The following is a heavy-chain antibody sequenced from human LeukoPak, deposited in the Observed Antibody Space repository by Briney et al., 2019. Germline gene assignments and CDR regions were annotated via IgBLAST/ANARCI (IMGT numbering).Heavy chain of an antibody. J-gene: IGHJ4*02. V-gene: IGHV3-30*03. CDR3: ARATGFSPDY. D-gene: IGHD3-3*01. Sequence: PGGSLRLSCAASGFTFNSYGMHWVRQAPGKGLEWVAVISHDGSRKHYADSVKGRFTISRDNAKNSLYLQMNSLRAEDTAVYYCARATGFSPDYWGQGTLVTVSS. CDR2: ISHDGSRK. CDR1: GFTFNSYG.